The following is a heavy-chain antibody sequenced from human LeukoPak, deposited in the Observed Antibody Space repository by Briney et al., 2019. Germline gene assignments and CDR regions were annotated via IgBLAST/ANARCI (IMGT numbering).Heavy chain of an antibody. Sequence: GGSLRLSCAASGFTFSSYGMHWVRQAPGKGLEWVAVISYDGSNKYYADSVKGRFTISRDNSKSTLYLQMNSLRAEDRAVYYCAKPSATSTLQYYFDYWGQGALVTVSS. CDR1: GFTFSSYG. D-gene: IGHD2-15*01. V-gene: IGHV3-30*18. J-gene: IGHJ4*02. CDR3: AKPSATSTLQYYFDY. CDR2: ISYDGSNK.